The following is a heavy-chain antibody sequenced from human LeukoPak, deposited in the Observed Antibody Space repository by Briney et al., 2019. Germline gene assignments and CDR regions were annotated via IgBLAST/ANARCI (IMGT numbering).Heavy chain of an antibody. CDR3: AKKRAVAGKHGFDY. CDR2: ISGSRGPT. Sequence: PGGSLRLSCAASGFTFSSYDMSWVRQAPGKGLEWVSSISGSRGPTDYADSVKGRFTISRDNFKNTLYLQMNSLRAEDTAVYYCAKKRAVAGKHGFDYWGQGTLVTVSS. D-gene: IGHD6-19*01. CDR1: GFTFSSYD. J-gene: IGHJ4*02. V-gene: IGHV3-23*01.